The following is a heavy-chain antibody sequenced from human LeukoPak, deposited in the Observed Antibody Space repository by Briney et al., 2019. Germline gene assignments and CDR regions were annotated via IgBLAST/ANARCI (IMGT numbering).Heavy chain of an antibody. CDR3: ARTSRDGSGSYYIY. D-gene: IGHD3-10*01. CDR2: ISANNGNT. J-gene: IGHJ4*02. V-gene: IGHV1-18*01. CDR1: GYTFTSYG. Sequence: GASVKVSCKASGYTFTSYGVSWVRQAPGRGLEWMGWISANNGNTNYPQMLQGRVTMTTDTSTSTAYMELRSLRSDDTAVYYCARTSRDGSGSYYIYWGQGTLVTVSS.